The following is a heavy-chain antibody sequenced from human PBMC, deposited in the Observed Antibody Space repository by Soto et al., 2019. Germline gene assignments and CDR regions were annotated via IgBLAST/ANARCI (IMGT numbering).Heavy chain of an antibody. CDR3: ARGATSPSY. V-gene: IGHV3-23*01. Sequence: EVQLLESGGGLVQPGGSLRLSCAASGFTFSSYGMSWVRQAPGKGLEWVSAISSSGGSAYYADSVKGRFTISRDNSKNTLYLQMNSLRAEDKSVYYCARGATSPSYWGQGTLVTVSS. CDR1: GFTFSSYG. J-gene: IGHJ4*02. CDR2: ISSSGGSA.